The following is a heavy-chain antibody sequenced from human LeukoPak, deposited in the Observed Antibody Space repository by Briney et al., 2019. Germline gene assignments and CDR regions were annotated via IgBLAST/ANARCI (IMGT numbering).Heavy chain of an antibody. Sequence: GWSLRLLCASSGFTFSNYAMNWVCRAPGKGLEWVSAISDSGYATFYADSVKGRFTFSRDNSKNTLYLQMSSLRAEDTAVYYCAKGYGSGRSRFDYWGQGTLATVAS. CDR2: ISDSGYAT. J-gene: IGHJ4*02. V-gene: IGHV3-23*01. CDR1: GFTFSNYA. D-gene: IGHD3-10*01. CDR3: AKGYGSGRSRFDY.